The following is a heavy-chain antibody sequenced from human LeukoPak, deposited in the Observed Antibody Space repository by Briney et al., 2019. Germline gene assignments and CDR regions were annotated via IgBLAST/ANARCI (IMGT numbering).Heavy chain of an antibody. CDR2: IDPRDSDT. V-gene: IGHV5-51*03. J-gene: IGHJ3*02. D-gene: IGHD1-1*01. Sequence: KPGESLKISCKGSGYSFTTYWIGWVRQMPGNGLEWMGIIDPRDSDTRYSPSFQGQVTISADMSISTAYLQWGSLKASDTAMYYCARRTYSDAFDIWGQGTMVTVSS. CDR3: ARRTYSDAFDI. CDR1: GYSFTTYW.